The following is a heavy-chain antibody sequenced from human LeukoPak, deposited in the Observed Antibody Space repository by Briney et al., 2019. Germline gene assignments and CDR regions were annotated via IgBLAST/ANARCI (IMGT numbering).Heavy chain of an antibody. J-gene: IGHJ4*02. CDR3: AKLPKWDSSPHYYFDC. CDR2: INPNSGAT. V-gene: IGHV1-2*02. Sequence: ASVEVSRKASRYTFTGHCMHWVRQAPGQGLEWMGWINPNSGATKNAQKFQGRVTMTRDTSISTAYIELTRLRSDDTALYYCAKLPKWDSSPHYYFDCWGKGNAVSFSS. D-gene: IGHD3-22*01. CDR1: RYTFTGHC.